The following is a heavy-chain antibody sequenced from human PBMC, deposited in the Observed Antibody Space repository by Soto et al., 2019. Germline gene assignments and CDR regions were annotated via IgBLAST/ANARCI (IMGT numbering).Heavy chain of an antibody. CDR3: ARGGTGSSYDY. CDR1: GGFISSGGGYH. J-gene: IGHJ4*02. Sequence: QVHLQESGPGLVKPSQTLSLTCTVSGGFISSGGGYHWSWIRQYPEKGLEWIGYIYYSGTTSYNASLKGRISISMDTSQNQHSLKLTSMTAADTAVYYCARGGTGSSYDYWGQGTLVTVSS. V-gene: IGHV4-31*03. D-gene: IGHD1-1*01. CDR2: IYYSGTT.